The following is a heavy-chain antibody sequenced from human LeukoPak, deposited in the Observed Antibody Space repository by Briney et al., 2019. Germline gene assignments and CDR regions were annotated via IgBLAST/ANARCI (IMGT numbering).Heavy chain of an antibody. CDR1: GGSISSSSYY. D-gene: IGHD2-21*01. J-gene: IGHJ6*03. CDR3: ASLYSYLYYYMDV. V-gene: IGHV4-39*07. Sequence: PSETLSLTCTVSGGSISSSSYYWGWIRQPPGKGLEWIGSIYYSGSTYYNPSLKSRVTISVDTSKNQFSLKLSSVTAEDTAVYYCASLYSYLYYYMDVWGKGTTVTISS. CDR2: IYYSGST.